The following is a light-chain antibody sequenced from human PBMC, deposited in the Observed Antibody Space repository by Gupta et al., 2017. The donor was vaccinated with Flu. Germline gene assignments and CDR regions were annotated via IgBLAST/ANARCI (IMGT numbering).Light chain of an antibody. V-gene: IGKV3-11*01. J-gene: IGKJ4*01. CDR3: QHRSSWPVT. Sequence: IMMTHPPATLSVSPGDRATISCRASQSVSNLLHWYQQKPGKTPRLLIYEASDRETGIPTRFSGSGSGTDFTLTISSLQPEDYAVYYCQHRSSWPVTFGGGTKVEIK. CDR1: QSVSNL. CDR2: EAS.